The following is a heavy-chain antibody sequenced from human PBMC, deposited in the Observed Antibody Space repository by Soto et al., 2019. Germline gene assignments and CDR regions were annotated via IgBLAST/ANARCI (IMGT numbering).Heavy chain of an antibody. CDR1: GYTFTIYG. V-gene: IGHV1-18*01. CDR3: ALRLGYCSGGSCYFDY. D-gene: IGHD2-15*01. CDR2: ISAYNGNT. Sequence: GASVKVSCKASGYTFTIYGISWVLQSALQWLEWMGWISAYNGNTNYAQKLQGRVTMTTDTSTSTAYMELRSLRSDDTAVYYCALRLGYCSGGSCYFDYWGQGTLVTVSS. J-gene: IGHJ4*02.